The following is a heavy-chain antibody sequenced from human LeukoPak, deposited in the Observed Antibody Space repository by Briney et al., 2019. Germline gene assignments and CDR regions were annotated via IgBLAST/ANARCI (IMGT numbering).Heavy chain of an antibody. CDR2: ISIYNGNT. D-gene: IGHD3-10*01. Sequence: ASVKVSCKASGYTFTNFGISWVRQAPGQGLEWMGWISIYNGNTNYAQKFQGRATMTTDTSTSTAYMELTSLRSDDTAVYYCARDYYYGSGSYYNVFDYWGQGTLVTVSS. J-gene: IGHJ4*02. V-gene: IGHV1-18*01. CDR1: GYTFTNFG. CDR3: ARDYYYGSGSYYNVFDY.